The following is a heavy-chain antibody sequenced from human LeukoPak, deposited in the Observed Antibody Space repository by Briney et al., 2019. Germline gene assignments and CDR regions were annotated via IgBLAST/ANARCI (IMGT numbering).Heavy chain of an antibody. CDR1: GFTFSNFG. CDR3: AKQMAVDYDY. Sequence: PGGSRRLSGAASGFTFSNFGRHWVRKAPGKGLEWVAVISYDGKNEYYTDSVKGRFTISRDNAKNTLYLQMNSLRVEDTAVYYCAKQMAVDYDYWGQGTLVTVSS. D-gene: IGHD5-24*01. V-gene: IGHV3-30*18. CDR2: ISYDGKNE. J-gene: IGHJ4*02.